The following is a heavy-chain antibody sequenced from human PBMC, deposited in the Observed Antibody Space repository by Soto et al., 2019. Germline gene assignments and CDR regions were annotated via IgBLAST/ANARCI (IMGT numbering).Heavy chain of an antibody. CDR1: GFTFSNYA. D-gene: IGHD1-1*01. V-gene: IGHV3-23*01. CDR2: ISSSGGST. J-gene: IGHJ4*02. Sequence: EVQLLESGGGLVQPGGSLRLSCAASGFTFSNYAMSWVRQAPGKGLAWVSGISSSGGSTYYADSVKGRFTISRDSSKNTLYLQMNSLRAEDTAVYYCARDSGTSDYWGQGTLVTVSS. CDR3: ARDSGTSDY.